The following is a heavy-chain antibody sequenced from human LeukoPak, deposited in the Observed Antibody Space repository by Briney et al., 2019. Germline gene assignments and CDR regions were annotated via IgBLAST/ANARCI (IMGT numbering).Heavy chain of an antibody. V-gene: IGHV4-34*01. CDR1: GGSFSGYY. Sequence: SETLSLTCAVYGGSFSGYYWSWIRQPPGKGLEWIGEINHSGSTNYNPSLKSRVTISVDTSKNQFSLKLSSVTAAVTAVYYCARHSKAGHRGMDVWGQGTTVTVSS. J-gene: IGHJ6*02. CDR2: INHSGST. D-gene: IGHD6-13*01. CDR3: ARHSKAGHRGMDV.